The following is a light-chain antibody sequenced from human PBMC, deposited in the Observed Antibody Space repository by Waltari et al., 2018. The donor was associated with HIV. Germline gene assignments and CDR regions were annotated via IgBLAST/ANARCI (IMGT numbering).Light chain of an antibody. CDR2: EVN. CDR1: SRHVGTYNL. Sequence: QSALTQLASVSASPGQSITISCTGTSRHVGTYNLVSWDQQYPGKAPKLMIYEVNNRPSGISNRFSGSKSGNTASLTITGLQAEDEADYYCCSYAGSRRVFGTGTKVTVL. V-gene: IGLV2-23*02. J-gene: IGLJ1*01. CDR3: CSYAGSRRV.